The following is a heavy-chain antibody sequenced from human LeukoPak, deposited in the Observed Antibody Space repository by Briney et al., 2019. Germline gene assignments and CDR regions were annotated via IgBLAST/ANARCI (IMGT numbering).Heavy chain of an antibody. CDR2: INHSGST. CDR1: GGSFSPYY. J-gene: IGHJ4*02. Sequence: PSETLSLTCAVYGGSFSPYYWVWIRQPPGKGLEWIVEINHSGSTNYNPSLKSRVTISVDTSKNQFSLRLSSVTAADTAVYYCARGGFYCGGDCYVESWGQGTLVTVSS. CDR3: ARGGFYCGGDCYVES. V-gene: IGHV4-34*01. D-gene: IGHD2-21*02.